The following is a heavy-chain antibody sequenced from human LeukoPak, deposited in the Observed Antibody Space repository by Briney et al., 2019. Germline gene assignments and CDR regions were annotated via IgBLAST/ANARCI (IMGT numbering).Heavy chain of an antibody. J-gene: IGHJ4*02. CDR3: ARDAQNSGYDPFDY. CDR1: GFTFSSYG. V-gene: IGHV3-23*01. CDR2: ISGSGGST. Sequence: GRSLRLSCAASGFTFSSYGMHWVRQAPGKGLEWVSSISGSGGSTYYADSVKGRFTISRDNSVNMLFLQMNSLRAEDTAVYYCARDAQNSGYDPFDYWGQGTLVTVSS. D-gene: IGHD5-12*01.